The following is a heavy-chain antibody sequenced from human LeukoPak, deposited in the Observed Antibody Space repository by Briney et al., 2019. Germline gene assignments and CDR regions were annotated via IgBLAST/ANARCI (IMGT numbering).Heavy chain of an antibody. CDR1: GFIFSSYW. CDR3: ARGDTYASGWSPFDY. D-gene: IGHD6-19*01. Sequence: GGSLRLSCAASGFIFSSYWMTWVRQAPGRGLEWVANIKQDGSDKYYVDSVKGRFTISRDNAKNSLYLQMNSLRAEDTAVYYCARGDTYASGWSPFDYWGQGTLVTVSS. V-gene: IGHV3-7*04. CDR2: IKQDGSDK. J-gene: IGHJ4*02.